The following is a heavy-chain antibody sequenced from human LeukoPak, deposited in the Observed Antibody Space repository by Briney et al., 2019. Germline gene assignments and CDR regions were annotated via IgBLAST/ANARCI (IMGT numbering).Heavy chain of an antibody. J-gene: IGHJ4*02. CDR2: IPYDAVNK. D-gene: IGHD3-16*02. CDR3: ARDCRYYDDVWGSYRFPGLDH. Sequence: GGSLRLSCAASGFTFSNYGMHWVRQAPGKGLEWVAFIPYDAVNKYYADSVEGRFTISRDNSKNTLYLQMNSLRAEDTAVYYCARDCRYYDDVWGSYRFPGLDHWGQGTLVTVSS. CDR1: GFTFSNYG. V-gene: IGHV3-30*02.